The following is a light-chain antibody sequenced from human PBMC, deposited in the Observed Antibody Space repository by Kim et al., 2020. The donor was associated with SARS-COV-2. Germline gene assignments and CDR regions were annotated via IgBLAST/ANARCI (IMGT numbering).Light chain of an antibody. V-gene: IGKV2-30*02. J-gene: IGKJ4*01. Sequence: DVAMTQSPLSLPVILGQPASISCRSSQSLVRTDGNTWFSWFQQRPVQSPRRLIYKISNRDSGVPDRFSGSGSGTDFTLKISRVEAGDVGVYYCMQGTHWPLTFGGGTKVDSK. CDR3: MQGTHWPLT. CDR2: KIS. CDR1: QSLVRTDGNTW.